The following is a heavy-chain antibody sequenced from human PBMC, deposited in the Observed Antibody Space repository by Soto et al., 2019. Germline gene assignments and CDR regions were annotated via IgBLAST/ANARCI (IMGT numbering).Heavy chain of an antibody. CDR1: GYILSDYS. J-gene: IGHJ4*02. CDR3: ARAGGSGWSLDY. V-gene: IGHV3-11*01. Sequence: QGQLVESGGGLVQPGGSLRLSCAASGYILSDYSMTWIRQAPGKGLEWVSYISTSVTIISYADSVKGRFTISRDDAKNSLYLQMNSLRADDTAIYYCARAGGSGWSLDYWGQGTLVTVSS. CDR2: ISTSVTII. D-gene: IGHD6-19*01.